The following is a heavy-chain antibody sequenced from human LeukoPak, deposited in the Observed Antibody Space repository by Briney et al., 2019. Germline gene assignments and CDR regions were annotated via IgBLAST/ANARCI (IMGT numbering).Heavy chain of an antibody. CDR3: AHRNFWSGDHMEAGYYFDY. Sequence: SGPTLVNPTQTLTLTCTFSGFSLSTSGVGVGWIRQPPGKSLEWLALNYWNDDKRYSPALKSRLTITKGTSKNQVVLTMTNMDPVDTATYYCAHRNFWSGDHMEAGYYFDYWGQGTLVTVSS. D-gene: IGHD3-3*01. J-gene: IGHJ4*02. CDR1: GFSLSTSGVG. CDR2: NYWNDDK. V-gene: IGHV2-5*01.